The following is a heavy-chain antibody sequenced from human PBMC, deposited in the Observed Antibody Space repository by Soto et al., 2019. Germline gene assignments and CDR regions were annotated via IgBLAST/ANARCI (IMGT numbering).Heavy chain of an antibody. D-gene: IGHD6-25*01. V-gene: IGHV3-30*18. J-gene: IGHJ4*02. CDR3: AKDLAMGPGDGGYHDY. CDR2: ISYDGSNK. Sequence: GGSLRLSCAASGFTFSSYGMHWVRQAPGKGLEWVAVISYDGSNKYYADSVKGRFTISRDNSKNTLYLQMNSLRAEDTAVYYCAKDLAMGPGDGGYHDYWGQGTLVTVSS. CDR1: GFTFSSYG.